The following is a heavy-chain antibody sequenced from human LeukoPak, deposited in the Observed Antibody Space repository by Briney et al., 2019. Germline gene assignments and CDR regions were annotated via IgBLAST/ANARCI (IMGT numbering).Heavy chain of an antibody. D-gene: IGHD5-12*01. CDR2: IDPSDSYT. CDR3: ARHASGSLAFDI. CDR1: GYSFTSYW. J-gene: IGHJ3*02. Sequence: GGSLKISCKGSGYSFTSYWISWVRQMPGKGLEWMGRIDPSDSYTNYSPSFQGHVTISADKSISTAYLQWSSLKASDTAMYYCARHASGSLAFDIWGQGTMVTVSS. V-gene: IGHV5-10-1*01.